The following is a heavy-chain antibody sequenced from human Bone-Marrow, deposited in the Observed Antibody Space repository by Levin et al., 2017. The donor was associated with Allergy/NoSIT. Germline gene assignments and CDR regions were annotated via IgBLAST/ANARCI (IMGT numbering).Heavy chain of an antibody. V-gene: IGHV4-39*01. Sequence: SETLSLTCTVSGGSVSSSSYSWGWIRQPPGKGLQWIGSIYFSGSTYSNPSLKSRFTISVDTSKNQLSLNLTSVTAADTAVYYCARHILTGYYNYYYYIDVWGKGTTVTVSS. CDR2: IYFSGST. CDR3: ARHILTGYYNYYYYIDV. J-gene: IGHJ6*03. CDR1: GGSVSSSSYS. D-gene: IGHD3-9*01.